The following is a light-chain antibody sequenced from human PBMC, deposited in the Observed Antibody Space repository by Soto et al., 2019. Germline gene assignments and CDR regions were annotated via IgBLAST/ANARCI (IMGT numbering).Light chain of an antibody. CDR1: QSVSSSY. J-gene: IGKJ1*01. V-gene: IGKV3-20*01. Sequence: EIVLTQSPGTLSLSPGERATLSCRASQSVSSSYLAWHQQKPGQAPRLLIYGASSRATGIPDRFSGSGSGTDFTLTISRLEPEDVAVYYCQQYGSSPATFGQGTKVEIK. CDR2: GAS. CDR3: QQYGSSPAT.